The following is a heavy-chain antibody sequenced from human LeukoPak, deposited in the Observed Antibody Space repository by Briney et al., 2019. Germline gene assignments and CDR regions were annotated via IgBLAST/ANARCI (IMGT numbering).Heavy chain of an antibody. CDR3: ARGPAYDFWSGYYHNWFDP. CDR2: MNPNSGNT. J-gene: IGHJ5*02. D-gene: IGHD3-3*01. Sequence: ASVKVSCKASGYTFTSYDINWVRQATGQGLEWMGWMNPNSGNTGYAQKFQGRVTMTRNTSISTAYMELSSLRSEDTAVYYCARGPAYDFWSGYYHNWFDPWGQGTLVTVSS. V-gene: IGHV1-8*01. CDR1: GYTFTSYD.